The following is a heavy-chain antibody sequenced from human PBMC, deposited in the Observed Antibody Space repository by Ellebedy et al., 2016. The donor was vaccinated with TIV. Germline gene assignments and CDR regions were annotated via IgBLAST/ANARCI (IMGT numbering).Heavy chain of an antibody. CDR1: GFTFSDYW. CDR3: ARPLKARSPIGFDY. J-gene: IGHJ4*02. V-gene: IGHV5-51*01. CDR2: IYPGDSDT. Sequence: GESLKISCAASGFTFSDYWIAWVRQMPGKGLEWLGIIYPGDSDTRYSPSFQGQVTISVDRSISTAYLQWSSLKASDTAMYYCARPLKARSPIGFDYWGQGTLVTVSS. D-gene: IGHD5-24*01.